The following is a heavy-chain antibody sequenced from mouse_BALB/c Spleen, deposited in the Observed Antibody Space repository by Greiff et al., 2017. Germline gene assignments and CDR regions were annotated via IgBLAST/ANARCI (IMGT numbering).Heavy chain of an antibody. CDR3: ARLWGDAMDY. Sequence: QVQLKQSGAELVKPGASVKLSCKASGYTFTSYWMHWVKQRPGQGLEWIGEINPSNGRTNYNEKFKSKATLTVDKSSSTAYMQLSSLTSEDSAVYYCARLWGDAMDYWGQGTSVTVSS. CDR2: INPSNGRT. J-gene: IGHJ4*01. D-gene: IGHD1-1*02. V-gene: IGHV1S81*02. CDR1: GYTFTSYW.